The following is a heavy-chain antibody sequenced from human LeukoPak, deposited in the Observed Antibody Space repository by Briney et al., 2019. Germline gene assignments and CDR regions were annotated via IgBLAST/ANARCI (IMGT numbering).Heavy chain of an antibody. CDR3: ARVPGRITIFGVVTKSSWFDP. CDR2: INHSGGT. J-gene: IGHJ5*02. CDR1: GGSFSGYY. Sequence: PSETLSLTCAVYGGSFSGYYWSWIRQPPGKGLEWIGEINHSGGTNYNPSLKSRVTISVDTSKNQFSLKLSSVTAADTAVYYCARVPGRITIFGVVTKSSWFDPWGQGTLVTVSS. V-gene: IGHV4-34*01. D-gene: IGHD3-3*01.